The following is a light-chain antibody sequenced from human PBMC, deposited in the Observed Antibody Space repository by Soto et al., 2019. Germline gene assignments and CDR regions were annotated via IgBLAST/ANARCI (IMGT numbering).Light chain of an antibody. CDR3: SSYAGSKNFGV. CDR1: SSDVGAYNY. CDR2: EVS. J-gene: IGLJ1*01. Sequence: QSALTQPPSASGSLGQSVTISCTGTSSDVGAYNYVSWYQQHPGKAPKLMIYEVSQRPSGVPDRFSGSKSGNTASLTVSGLQAEDEADYYCSSYAGSKNFGVFGTGTKVTVL. V-gene: IGLV2-8*01.